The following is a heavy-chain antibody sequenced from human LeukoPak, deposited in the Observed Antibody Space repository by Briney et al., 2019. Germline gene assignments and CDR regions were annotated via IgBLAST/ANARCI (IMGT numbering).Heavy chain of an antibody. D-gene: IGHD3-9*01. CDR1: GGSLTGYY. J-gene: IGHJ6*02. CDR2: INHSGST. V-gene: IGHV4-34*01. Sequence: SETLSLTCAVYGGSLTGYYWNWIRQSPGKGMEWIGEINHSGSTNYNPSLKGRVTISVDTSKNQFSLKMTSVTAADTAVYYCARGPRFLTSYAMDVWGQGTTVTVSS. CDR3: ARGPRFLTSYAMDV.